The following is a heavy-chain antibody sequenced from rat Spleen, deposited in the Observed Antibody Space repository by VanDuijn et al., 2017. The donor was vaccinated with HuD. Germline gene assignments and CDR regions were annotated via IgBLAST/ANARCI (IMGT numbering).Heavy chain of an antibody. CDR2: ISPDGGST. J-gene: IGHJ2*01. Sequence: EVQLVETGGGLVHPGESLKLSCVASGFTFSSYWMFWIRQAPGEGLEWLSSISPDGGSTYYPDSMKGRFTISRDNAENTVYLQMNSLRSEDTATYYCARLGMGITPFDYWGQGVMVTVSS. V-gene: IGHV5-58*01. D-gene: IGHD1-9*01. CDR3: ARLGMGITPFDY. CDR1: GFTFSSYW.